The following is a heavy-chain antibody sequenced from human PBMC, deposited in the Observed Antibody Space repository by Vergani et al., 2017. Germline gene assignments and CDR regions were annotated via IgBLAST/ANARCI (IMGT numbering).Heavy chain of an antibody. CDR3: ARGGGYYYYYYMDV. J-gene: IGHJ6*03. Sequence: QVQLQESGPGLVKPSETLSLTCAVYGGSFSGYYWSWIRQPPGKGLEWIGEINHSGSTNYNPSLKSRVTISVDTSKNQFSLKLSSVTAADTAVYYCARGGGYYYYYYMDVWGKGTTVTVSS. CDR2: INHSGST. D-gene: IGHD3-10*01. V-gene: IGHV4-34*01. CDR1: GGSFSGYY.